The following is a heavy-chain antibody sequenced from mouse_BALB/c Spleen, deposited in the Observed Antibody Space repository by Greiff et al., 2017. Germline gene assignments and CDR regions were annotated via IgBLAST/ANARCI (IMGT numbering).Heavy chain of an antibody. V-gene: IGHV1-63*02. CDR3: ACYYGSSYAMDY. CDR1: GYTFTNYW. CDR2: IYPGGGYT. D-gene: IGHD1-1*01. Sequence: QVQLKQSGAELVRPGTSVKISCKASGYTFTNYWLGWVKQRPGHGLEWIGDIYPGGGYTNYNEKFKGKATLTADTSSSTAYMQLSSLTSEDSAVYFCACYYGSSYAMDYWGQGTSVTVSS. J-gene: IGHJ4*01.